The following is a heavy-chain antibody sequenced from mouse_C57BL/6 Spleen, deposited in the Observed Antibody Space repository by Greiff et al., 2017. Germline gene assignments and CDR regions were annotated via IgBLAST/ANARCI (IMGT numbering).Heavy chain of an antibody. J-gene: IGHJ2*01. CDR1: GFTFSSYG. CDR3: ARLGDYDLNY. Sequence: EVHLVESGGDLVKPGGSLKLSCAASGFTFSSYGMSWVRQTPDKRLEWVATISSGGSYTYYPDSVKGRFTISRDNAKNTLYLQMSSLKSEDTAMYYCARLGDYDLNYWGQGTTLTVSS. CDR2: ISSGGSYT. D-gene: IGHD2-4*01. V-gene: IGHV5-6*01.